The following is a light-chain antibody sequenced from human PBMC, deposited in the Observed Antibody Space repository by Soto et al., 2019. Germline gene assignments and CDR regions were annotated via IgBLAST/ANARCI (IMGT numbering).Light chain of an antibody. J-gene: IGKJ4*01. Sequence: DIQMTQSPSTLSASVRDRVTIACRASQTISTSLAWYQRKPGKAPKLLIYDASNLESGVPSRFSGSGSGTEFTLTINSLQPDDFASYYCQQYSGYPLTFGGGTKV. CDR2: DAS. V-gene: IGKV1-5*01. CDR1: QTISTS. CDR3: QQYSGYPLT.